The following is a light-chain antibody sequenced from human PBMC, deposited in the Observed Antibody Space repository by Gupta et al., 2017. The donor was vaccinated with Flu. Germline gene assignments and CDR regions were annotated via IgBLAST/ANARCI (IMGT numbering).Light chain of an antibody. J-gene: IGKJ2*04. CDR3: QQFHDFPRS. Sequence: DIQLTQSPSFLSASVGDRVIITCRASQGSDSDLAWYQQKPGGAPKLLIYSASTLQSGVPSRFSGSGSGTEFSLTISCLQPEDFATYFCQQFHDFPRSFGQGTKLEIK. CDR1: QGSDSD. V-gene: IGKV1-9*01. CDR2: SAS.